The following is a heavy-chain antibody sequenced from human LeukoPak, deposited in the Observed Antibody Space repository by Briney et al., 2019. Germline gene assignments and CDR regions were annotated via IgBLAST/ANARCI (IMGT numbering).Heavy chain of an antibody. Sequence: PGGSLRLSCAASGFTFSSYGMHWVRQAPGKGLEWVAVISYDGSNKYYADSVKGRFTISRDNSKNTLYLQMNSLRAEDTAVYYCAKATRDGYNVDYWGQGTLVTVSS. CDR1: GFTFSSYG. D-gene: IGHD5-24*01. CDR2: ISYDGSNK. CDR3: AKATRDGYNVDY. V-gene: IGHV3-30*18. J-gene: IGHJ4*02.